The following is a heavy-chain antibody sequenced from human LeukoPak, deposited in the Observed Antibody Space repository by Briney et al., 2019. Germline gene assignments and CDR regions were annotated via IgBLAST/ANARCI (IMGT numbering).Heavy chain of an antibody. V-gene: IGHV3-73*01. J-gene: IGHJ4*02. Sequence: GGSLRLSCAASGFIFSDSAMHWVRQASGKGLEWVGQVRSKPNNYATAYAASVKGRFTISRDDSKNTAYLQMNSLKTEDTAVYYCSSPAHDFDFWSGYYSFWGPGILVTVSS. CDR1: GFIFSDSA. CDR3: SSPAHDFDFWSGYYSF. CDR2: VRSKPNNYAT. D-gene: IGHD3-3*01.